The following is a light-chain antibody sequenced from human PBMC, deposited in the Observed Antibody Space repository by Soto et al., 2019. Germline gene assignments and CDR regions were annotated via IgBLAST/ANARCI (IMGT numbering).Light chain of an antibody. CDR3: QQYDTSPRT. Sequence: DIVMTQSPATLSVSPGERATLSCRASQSVSSNLAWYQQKPGQAPRILIYAASSRATGIPDRFSGSGSGTDFSLTISRLEPEDFAVYYCQQYDTSPRTFGQGTKVDIK. CDR2: AAS. J-gene: IGKJ1*01. CDR1: QSVSSN. V-gene: IGKV3-20*01.